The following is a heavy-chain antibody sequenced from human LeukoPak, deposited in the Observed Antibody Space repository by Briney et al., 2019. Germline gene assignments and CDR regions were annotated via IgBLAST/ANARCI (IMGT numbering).Heavy chain of an antibody. CDR2: IYPGDSDT. CDR3: ARQGAAGKYYYYYMDV. V-gene: IGHV5-51*01. J-gene: IGHJ6*03. D-gene: IGHD6-13*01. CDR1: GYSFTTYW. Sequence: GESLKISCKGSGYSFTTYWIGWVRQMPGKGLEWMGIIYPGDSDTRYSPSFQGQVTISADKSISTAYLQWSSLKASDTAMYYCARQGAAGKYYYYYMDVWGKGTTVTVSS.